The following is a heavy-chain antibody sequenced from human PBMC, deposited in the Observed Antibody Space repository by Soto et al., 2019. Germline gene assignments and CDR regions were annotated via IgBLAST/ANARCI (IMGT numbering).Heavy chain of an antibody. Sequence: QVHLVQSGAEVKKPGASVKVSCKASGYIFTAYYMNWVRQAPGQGLEWMGWINPASGGTNYAQNFQGRVNMTTAPSISTAYMELSSLRSDDTAVYDCARDYSAGAGASDFWGQGTMVIVSS. V-gene: IGHV1-2*02. CDR1: GYIFTAYY. CDR2: INPASGGT. CDR3: ARDYSAGAGASDF. D-gene: IGHD6-19*01. J-gene: IGHJ3*01.